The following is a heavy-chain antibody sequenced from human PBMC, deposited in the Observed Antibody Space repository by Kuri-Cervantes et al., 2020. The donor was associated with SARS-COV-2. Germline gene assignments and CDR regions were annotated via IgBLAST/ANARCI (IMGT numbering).Heavy chain of an antibody. D-gene: IGHD2-2*01. J-gene: IGHJ3*02. CDR1: GGSISSYY. V-gene: IGHV4-59*01. CDR3: ARTHYATLLDI. Sequence: WGSLRLSCTVSGGSISSYYWSWIRQPPGKGLEWIGYIYYSGSTNYNPSLKSRVTISVDTSKNQFSLKLSSVTAADTAVYYCARTHYATLLDIWGQGTMVTVSS. CDR2: IYYSGST.